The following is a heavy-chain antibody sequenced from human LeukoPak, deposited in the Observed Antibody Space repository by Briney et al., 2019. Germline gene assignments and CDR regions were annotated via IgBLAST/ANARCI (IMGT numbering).Heavy chain of an antibody. D-gene: IGHD2-2*02. CDR1: GFTFSSYS. CDR3: ATGVVPAAIRFQDY. Sequence: PGGSLRLSCAASGFTFSSYSMYWVRQAPGKGLEWVSSISSSSSYIYYADSVKGRFTISRDNAKNSLYLQMNSLRAEDTAVYYCATGVVPAAIRFQDYWGQGTLVTVSS. CDR2: ISSSSSYI. V-gene: IGHV3-21*01. J-gene: IGHJ4*02.